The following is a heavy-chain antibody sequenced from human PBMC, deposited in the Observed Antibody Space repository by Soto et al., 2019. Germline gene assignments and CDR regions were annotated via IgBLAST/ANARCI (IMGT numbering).Heavy chain of an antibody. D-gene: IGHD6-6*01. CDR2: INGDGGTT. Sequence: EVQLVESGGGLVQPGGSLRLSCAASGFTFSSYWMHWVRQAPGKGLVWVSRINGDGGTTNYADSVKGRFTISRDNAKDTVVLQKDSLRVGDAAGYYCARVGGSSWHWGPGTLVTVSS. J-gene: IGHJ4*02. CDR3: ARVGGSSWH. CDR1: GFTFSSYW. V-gene: IGHV3-74*01.